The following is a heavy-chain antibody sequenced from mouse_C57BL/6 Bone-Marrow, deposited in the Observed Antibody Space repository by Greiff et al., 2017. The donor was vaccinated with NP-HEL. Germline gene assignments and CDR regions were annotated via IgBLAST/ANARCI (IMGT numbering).Heavy chain of an antibody. Sequence: VQLQQPGAELVRPGSSVKLSCKASGYTFTSYWMDWVKQRPGQGLEWIGNIYPSDSETHYNQKFKDKATLTVDKSSSTAYMQLSSLTSEDSAVYYCARFDYGAYWGQGTLVTVSA. V-gene: IGHV1-61*01. J-gene: IGHJ3*01. CDR3: ARFDYGAY. CDR2: IYPSDSET. CDR1: GYTFTSYW. D-gene: IGHD2-4*01.